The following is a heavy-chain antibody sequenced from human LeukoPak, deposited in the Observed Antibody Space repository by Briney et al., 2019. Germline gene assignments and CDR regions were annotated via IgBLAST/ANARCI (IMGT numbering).Heavy chain of an antibody. V-gene: IGHV3-30*18. CDR3: AKDFGRNLGGPGY. D-gene: IGHD3-10*01. CDR1: GFTFSSYG. Sequence: GGSLRLSCAASGFTFSSYGMHWVRQAPGKGLEWVAVISYDGSNKYYADSVKGRFTISRDNSKNTLYLQMNSLRAEDTAVYYCAKDFGRNLGGPGYWGRGTRVTVSS. CDR2: ISYDGSNK. J-gene: IGHJ4*02.